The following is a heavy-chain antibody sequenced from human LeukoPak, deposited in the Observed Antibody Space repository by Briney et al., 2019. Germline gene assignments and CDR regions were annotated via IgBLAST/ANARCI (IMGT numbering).Heavy chain of an antibody. CDR1: GFTFSRYE. CDR2: ISSSGSTI. J-gene: IGHJ6*02. D-gene: IGHD2-21*01. Sequence: GRSLRLSCAASGFTFSRYEMNWVRQAPGKGLEWVSYISSSGSTIYYADSVKGRFTISRDNAKNSLYLQMNSLRAEDTAVYYCARVIWHPHMDVWGQGTTVTVSS. CDR3: ARVIWHPHMDV. V-gene: IGHV3-48*03.